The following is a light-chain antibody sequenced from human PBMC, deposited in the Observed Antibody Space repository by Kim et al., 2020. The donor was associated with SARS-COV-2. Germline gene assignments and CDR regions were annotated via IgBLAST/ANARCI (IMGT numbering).Light chain of an antibody. CDR1: QSVLYSSNNKNY. J-gene: IGKJ1*01. CDR3: QQYYSTPRT. CDR2: WAS. Sequence: DIVMTQSPDSLAVSLGERATINCKSSQSVLYSSNNKNYLAWYQQKPGQPPKLLIYWASTRESGVPDRFSGSGSGTDFTLTISSLQAEAVAVYYCQQYYSTPRTFGQGTKVDIK. V-gene: IGKV4-1*01.